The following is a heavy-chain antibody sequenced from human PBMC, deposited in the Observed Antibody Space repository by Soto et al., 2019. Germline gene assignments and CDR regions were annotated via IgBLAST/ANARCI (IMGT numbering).Heavy chain of an antibody. Sequence: PSQTLSLTCVISGDSVSSNNVAWNWIRQSPSRGLEWLGRTYYRSKWYNNYAVSVKSRTTINADTSKNQFSLQLASVTPEDTAVYYCARGINSDIEIWGQGTMVTVSS. CDR1: GDSVSSNNVA. J-gene: IGHJ3*02. V-gene: IGHV6-1*01. D-gene: IGHD1-1*01. CDR3: ARGINSDIEI. CDR2: TYYRSKWYN.